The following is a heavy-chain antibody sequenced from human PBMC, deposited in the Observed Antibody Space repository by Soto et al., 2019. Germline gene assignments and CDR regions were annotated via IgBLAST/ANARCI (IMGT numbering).Heavy chain of an antibody. D-gene: IGHD3-22*01. Sequence: GGSLRLSCAASGFTFSSYAMHWVRQAPGKGLEWVAVISYDGSNKYYADSVKSRFTISRDNSKNTLYLQMNSLRAEDTAVYYCARDPTHYYDSSGYYDYWGQGTLVTVSS. CDR1: GFTFSSYA. J-gene: IGHJ4*02. CDR2: ISYDGSNK. CDR3: ARDPTHYYDSSGYYDY. V-gene: IGHV3-30*04.